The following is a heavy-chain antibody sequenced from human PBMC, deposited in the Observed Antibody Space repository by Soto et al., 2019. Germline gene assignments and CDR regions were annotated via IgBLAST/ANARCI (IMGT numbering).Heavy chain of an antibody. Sequence: QVHLQQWGAGLLKPSGTLSLTCAVSGGSFSDAFWSWVRQSPGRGLEWIGEVFHTGNTNYNPSLKSRVTLSVDTAKNRFSLRLTSVTAADSAVYYCARAPRELLAEGPLFLYYYYGLDVWGQGTTVTVSS. CDR3: ARAPRELLAEGPLFLYYYYGLDV. CDR2: VFHTGNT. J-gene: IGHJ6*02. CDR1: GGSFSDAF. V-gene: IGHV4-34*12. D-gene: IGHD1-7*01.